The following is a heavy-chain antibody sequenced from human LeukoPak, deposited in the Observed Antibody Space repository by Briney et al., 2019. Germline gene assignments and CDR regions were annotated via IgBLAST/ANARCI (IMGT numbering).Heavy chain of an antibody. J-gene: IGHJ4*02. V-gene: IGHV3-7*03. D-gene: IGHD3-10*01. Sequence: GGSLRLSCAASGFTFSSKWMSWVRQAPGKGLEWVANIKYDGSEKYYVDSAKGRFTISRDNAKNSLYLQMNSLRAEDTAVYYCARDGSGEWPIGYWGQGTLVTVSS. CDR2: IKYDGSEK. CDR1: GFTFSSKW. CDR3: ARDGSGEWPIGY.